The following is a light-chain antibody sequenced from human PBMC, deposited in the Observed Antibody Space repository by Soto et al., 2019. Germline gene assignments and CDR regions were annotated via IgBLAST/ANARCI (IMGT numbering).Light chain of an antibody. J-gene: IGKJ2*01. CDR3: QPGHNWPLP. CDR2: SAS. CDR1: QSSSTE. V-gene: IGKV3-15*01. Sequence: EIAMTQSPATLSVSPGERATLSCRASQSSSTELAWYQQIPGQPPRLLIYSASTRATGVPARFTGSGSGSEFTLTISGLQSDDFAIYYCQPGHNWPLPFGHGTRLEI.